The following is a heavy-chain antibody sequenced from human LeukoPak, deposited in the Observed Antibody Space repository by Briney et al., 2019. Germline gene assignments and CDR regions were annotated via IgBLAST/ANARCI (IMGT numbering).Heavy chain of an antibody. Sequence: ASVKVSCKASGYTFTSYDINWVRQATGQGLEWMGWMNPNSGDTGYAQKFQGRVTITRNTSISTAYMELSSLRSEDTAVYYCARSGYDYLFDGFDYWGQGTLVTVSS. CDR1: GYTFTSYD. CDR3: ARSGYDYLFDGFDY. D-gene: IGHD5-12*01. V-gene: IGHV1-8*03. CDR2: MNPNSGDT. J-gene: IGHJ4*02.